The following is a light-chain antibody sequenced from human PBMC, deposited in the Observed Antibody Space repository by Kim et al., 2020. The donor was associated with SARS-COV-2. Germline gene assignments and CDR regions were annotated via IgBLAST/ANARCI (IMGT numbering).Light chain of an antibody. Sequence: GQRVTLSGSGSRSNIGSNYVYWYQQLPGTAPKLLISRNNQRPSGVPDRFSGSKSGTSASLAISGLRSEDEADYYCAAWDDSLSGRVFGGGTQLTVL. CDR3: AAWDDSLSGRV. CDR2: RNN. J-gene: IGLJ3*02. CDR1: RSNIGSNY. V-gene: IGLV1-47*01.